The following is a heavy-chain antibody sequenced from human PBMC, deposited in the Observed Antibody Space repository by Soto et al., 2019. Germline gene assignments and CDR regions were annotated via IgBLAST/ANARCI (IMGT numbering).Heavy chain of an antibody. CDR3: ARGNRYSTVTTIVYYFDY. Sequence: ASVKVSCKASGYTFTGYYMHWVRQAPGQGLEWMGWINPNSGGTNYAQKFQGWVTMTRDTFISTAYMELSRLKSDDTAVYYCARGNRYSTVTTIVYYFDYWGQGTLVTVSS. J-gene: IGHJ4*02. V-gene: IGHV1-2*04. CDR2: INPNSGGT. CDR1: GYTFTGYY. D-gene: IGHD4-4*01.